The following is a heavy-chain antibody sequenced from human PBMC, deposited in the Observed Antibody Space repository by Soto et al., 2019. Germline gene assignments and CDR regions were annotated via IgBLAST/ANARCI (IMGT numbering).Heavy chain of an antibody. CDR2: IYYSGST. CDR1: GGSISSYY. Sequence: QVQLQESGPGLVKPSETLSLTCTVSGGSISSYYWSWIRQPPGKGLEWIGYIYYSGSTNYNPSLKSRVTKSVDTSKTQFSLKLSSVTAADTAVYYCASPRYCSGGSCYSFDYWGQGTLVTVSS. J-gene: IGHJ4*02. D-gene: IGHD2-15*01. CDR3: ASPRYCSGGSCYSFDY. V-gene: IGHV4-59*08.